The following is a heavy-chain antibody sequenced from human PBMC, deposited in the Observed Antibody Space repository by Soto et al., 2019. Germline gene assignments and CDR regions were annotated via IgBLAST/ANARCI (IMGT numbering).Heavy chain of an antibody. Sequence: GGSLRLSCAASGFTFSSYAMSWVRQAPGKGLEWVSAISGSGGSTYYADSVKGRFTISRDNSKNTLYLQMNSLRAEDTAVYYCAKDRVADRPRIPFWLDPWGQGTPVTVYS. D-gene: IGHD6-6*01. CDR2: ISGSGGST. CDR1: GFTFSSYA. CDR3: AKDRVADRPRIPFWLDP. J-gene: IGHJ5*02. V-gene: IGHV3-23*01.